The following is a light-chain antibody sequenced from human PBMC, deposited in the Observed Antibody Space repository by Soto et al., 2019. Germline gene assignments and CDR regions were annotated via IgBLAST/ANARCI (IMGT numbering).Light chain of an antibody. CDR2: SNN. J-gene: IGLJ2*01. Sequence: QCVLTQPPSASGTPGQRVTISWSGSSSNIGSNTVNWYQQLPGTAPKLLIYSNNQRPSGVPDRFSGSKSGTSASLAISGLQSEDEADYYCAAWDDSLNGVVFGGGTKLTVL. V-gene: IGLV1-44*01. CDR3: AAWDDSLNGVV. CDR1: SSNIGSNT.